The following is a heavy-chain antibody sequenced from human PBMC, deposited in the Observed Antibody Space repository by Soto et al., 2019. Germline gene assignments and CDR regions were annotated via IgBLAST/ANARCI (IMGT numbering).Heavy chain of an antibody. D-gene: IGHD3-3*01. CDR3: ARVHYDFWSGYYRYYYYGMDV. CDR1: GYIFINYY. J-gene: IGHJ6*02. CDR2: INPSGGST. Sequence: ASVKVSCKASGYIFINYYIHWVRQAPGHGLEWMGIINPSGGSTSYAQKFQGRVTMTRDTSTSTVYMELSSPRSEDTAVYYCARVHYDFWSGYYRYYYYGMDVWGQGTTVTVSS. V-gene: IGHV1-46*01.